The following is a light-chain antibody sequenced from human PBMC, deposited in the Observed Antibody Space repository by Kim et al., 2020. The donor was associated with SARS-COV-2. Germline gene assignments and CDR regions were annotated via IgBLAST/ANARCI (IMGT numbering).Light chain of an antibody. V-gene: IGLV3-9*01. CDR1: NIENKN. CDR2: RDI. CDR3: QVWDRTTV. J-gene: IGLJ2*01. Sequence: SYELTQPPSMSVALGQTATITCGGDNIENKNVHWYQQKPGQAPVLVIYRDINRPSGIPERFSGSNSGNAATLTISRVQAGDEADYFCQVWDRTTVFGGGT.